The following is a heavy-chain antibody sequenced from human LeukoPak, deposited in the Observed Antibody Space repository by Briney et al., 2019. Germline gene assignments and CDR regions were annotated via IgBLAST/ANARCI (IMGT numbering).Heavy chain of an antibody. Sequence: ASVKVSCKASGGTFSSYAISWVRQAPGQGLEWMGRIIPILGIANYAQKFQGRVTITADKSTSTAYMELSSLRSEDTAVYYCAIMYYYDSSGHYSDAFDIWGQGTMVTVSS. D-gene: IGHD3-22*01. CDR3: AIMYYYDSSGHYSDAFDI. V-gene: IGHV1-69*04. CDR1: GGTFSSYA. J-gene: IGHJ3*02. CDR2: IIPILGIA.